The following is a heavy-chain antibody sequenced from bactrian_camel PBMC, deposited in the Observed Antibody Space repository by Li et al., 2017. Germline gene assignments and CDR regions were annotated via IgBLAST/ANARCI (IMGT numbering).Heavy chain of an antibody. CDR1: GFTLDDSE. D-gene: IGHD2*01. Sequence: HVQLVESGGGSAQAGGSLRLSCVVSGFTLDDSEMGWYRKRSGNDCELVATIDSDGDTHYSDSVKGRFTISQDSAQNTLYLQMDSLKHEDTAMYYCAAPRPYCSGDACCTLTYLARVGYRGQGTQVTVS. V-gene: IGHV3S55*01. CDR3: AAPRPYCSGDACCTLTYLARVGY. J-gene: IGHJ6*01. CDR2: IDSDGDT.